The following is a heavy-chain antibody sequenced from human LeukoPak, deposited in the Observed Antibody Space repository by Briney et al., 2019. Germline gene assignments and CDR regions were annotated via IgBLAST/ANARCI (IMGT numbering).Heavy chain of an antibody. CDR2: IWYDGSNK. V-gene: IGHV3-33*01. J-gene: IGHJ4*02. D-gene: IGHD5-12*01. CDR3: ARDPDGYDH. CDR1: GFTFSSYG. Sequence: PGRSLRLSCAASGFTFSSYGMHWVRQAPGKGLEWVAVIWYDGSNKYYADSVKGRFTISRDNSKNTLYLQMNSLRAEDTAVYYCARDPDGYDHWGQGTLVTVSS.